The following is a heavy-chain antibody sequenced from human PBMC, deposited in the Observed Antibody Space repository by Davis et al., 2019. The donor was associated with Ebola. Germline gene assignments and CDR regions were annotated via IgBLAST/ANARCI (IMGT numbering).Heavy chain of an antibody. J-gene: IGHJ4*02. CDR2: IIPIFGTA. CDR3: ARGGYYGSVMQQVFDY. D-gene: IGHD3-10*01. CDR1: GGTFSSYA. Sequence: SVKVSCKASGGTFSSYAISWVRQAPGQGLEWMGGIIPIFGTANYAQKFQGRVTITADESTSTAYMELSSLRSEDTAVYYCARGGYYGSVMQQVFDYWGQGTLVTVSS. V-gene: IGHV1-69*13.